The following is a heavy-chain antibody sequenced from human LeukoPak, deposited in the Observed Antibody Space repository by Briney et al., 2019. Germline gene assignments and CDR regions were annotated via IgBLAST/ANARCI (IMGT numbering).Heavy chain of an antibody. CDR3: ARERTLTSCYDY. V-gene: IGHV1-2*02. J-gene: IGHJ4*02. CDR2: INPNSGGT. Sequence: ASVKVSCKASGYTFTGYYMHWVRQAPRQGLEWMGWINPNSGGTNYAQKFQGRVTMTRDTSISTAYMELSRLRSDDTAVYYCARERTLTSCYDYWGQGTLVTVSS. CDR1: GYTFTGYY. D-gene: IGHD2-15*01.